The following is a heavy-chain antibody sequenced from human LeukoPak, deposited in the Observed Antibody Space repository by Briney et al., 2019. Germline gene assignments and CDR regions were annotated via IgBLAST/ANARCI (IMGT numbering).Heavy chain of an antibody. CDR3: ARMAGRTLDH. V-gene: IGHV4-30-2*01. D-gene: IGHD1-7*01. CDR2: IFPTGST. CDR1: GGSISTIGYS. J-gene: IGHJ4*02. Sequence: SQTQSLTCAVSGGSISTIGYSWSWIRRPPGKGLEWIGYIFPTGSTSYSPSLKSRVTISLDRSKNLFSMTLNSVTAADTAVYYCARMAGRTLDHWGQGTLVTVSS.